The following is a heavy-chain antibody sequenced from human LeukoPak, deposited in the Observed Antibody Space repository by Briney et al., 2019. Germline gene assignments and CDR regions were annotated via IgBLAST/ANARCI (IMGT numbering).Heavy chain of an antibody. CDR1: GFTFSSYN. D-gene: IGHD1-26*01. Sequence: PGGSLRLSCAASGFTFSSYNTNWVRQAPGKGLEWVSDISSSGSTIYFADSVKGRFTISRDNSKNTLYLQMNSLRAEDTALYYCAKDKSGGWELLRDHDAFDIWGQGTMVTVSS. CDR2: ISSSGSTI. V-gene: IGHV3-48*01. J-gene: IGHJ3*02. CDR3: AKDKSGGWELLRDHDAFDI.